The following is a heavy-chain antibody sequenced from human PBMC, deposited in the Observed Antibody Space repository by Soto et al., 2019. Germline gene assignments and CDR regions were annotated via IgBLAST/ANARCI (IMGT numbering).Heavy chain of an antibody. CDR3: ARDRGLVSAVGGKMVNHYGLDV. Sequence: QVQLVQSGAEVKKPGSSVKVSCKASGGTFSRNTISWVRQAPGQGLEWMGRIIPLLNIPNYAQNFQGRVMMTADRSTTTVYMEVSSLKSEDTAVCYCARDRGLVSAVGGKMVNHYGLDVWGQGTTVTVSS. J-gene: IGHJ6*02. CDR2: IIPLLNIP. CDR1: GGTFSRNT. D-gene: IGHD3-10*01. V-gene: IGHV1-69*08.